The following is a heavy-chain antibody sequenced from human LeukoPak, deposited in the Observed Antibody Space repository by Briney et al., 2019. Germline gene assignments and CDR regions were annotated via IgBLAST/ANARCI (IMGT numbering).Heavy chain of an antibody. V-gene: IGHV3-23*01. D-gene: IGHD3-22*01. J-gene: IGHJ3*02. CDR3: AKTGDYYDSSDYYRPDAFDI. Sequence: GGSLRLSCAASGFTFSSYAMSWVRQAPGKGLEWVSGISGSGGNTYYADSVKGRFTISRDNSKNTLYLQMDSLRAEDTAVYYCAKTGDYYDSSDYYRPDAFDIWGQGTMVTVS. CDR2: ISGSGGNT. CDR1: GFTFSSYA.